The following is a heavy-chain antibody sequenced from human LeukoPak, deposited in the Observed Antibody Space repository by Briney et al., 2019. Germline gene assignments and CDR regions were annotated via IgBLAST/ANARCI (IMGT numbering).Heavy chain of an antibody. CDR1: GGSISSYY. J-gene: IGHJ6*03. D-gene: IGHD6-19*01. Sequence: FETLSLTCTVSGGSISSYYWSWIRQPPGKGLEWIGYIYYSGSTNYNPSLKSRVTISVDTSKNQFSLKLSSVTAADTAVYYCARIIAVAGSCDYMDVWGKGTTVTISS. CDR3: ARIIAVAGSCDYMDV. V-gene: IGHV4-59*01. CDR2: IYYSGST.